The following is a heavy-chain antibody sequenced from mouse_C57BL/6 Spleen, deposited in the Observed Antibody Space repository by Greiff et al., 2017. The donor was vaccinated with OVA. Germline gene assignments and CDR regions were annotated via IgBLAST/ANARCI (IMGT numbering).Heavy chain of an antibody. CDR2: IDPSDSYT. CDR3: ARWSLFDY. V-gene: IGHV1-59*01. CDR1: GYTFTSYW. J-gene: IGHJ2*01. Sequence: QVQLQQPGAELVRPGTSVKLSCKASGYTFTSYWMHWVKQRPGQGLEWIGVIDPSDSYTNYNQKFKGKATLTVDTSSSTAYMQLSSLTSEDSAVSYCARWSLFDYWGQGTTLTVSS.